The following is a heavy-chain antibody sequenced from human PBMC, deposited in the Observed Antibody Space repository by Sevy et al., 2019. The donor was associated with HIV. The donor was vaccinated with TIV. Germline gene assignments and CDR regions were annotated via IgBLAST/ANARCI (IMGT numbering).Heavy chain of an antibody. CDR3: ARDPFNGSGSYSATLEY. Sequence: GGSLRLSCAASGFTLSSYWMSWVRQAPGKGLEWVANIKQDGSQKYYVDSVKGRFTISRDNAKNSLYLQMNSLRAEDTAVYYCARDPFNGSGSYSATLEYWGQGTLVTVSS. D-gene: IGHD3-10*01. V-gene: IGHV3-7*01. J-gene: IGHJ4*02. CDR2: IKQDGSQK. CDR1: GFTLSSYW.